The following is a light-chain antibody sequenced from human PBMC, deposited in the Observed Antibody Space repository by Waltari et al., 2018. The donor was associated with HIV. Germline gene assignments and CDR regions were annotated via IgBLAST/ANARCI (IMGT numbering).Light chain of an antibody. CDR2: SDR. V-gene: IGLV3-21*04. CDR3: QVWDSSSEHVV. CDR1: NIGSKS. J-gene: IGLJ2*01. Sequence: SYVLTQPPSVSVAPGTTARITCGGNNIGSKSVHWYQHKPGQAPVLVIYSDRDRPSGIPGRFSGSDSGNTATLTINRVEAGDEADYYCQVWDSSSEHVVFGGGTKLTVL.